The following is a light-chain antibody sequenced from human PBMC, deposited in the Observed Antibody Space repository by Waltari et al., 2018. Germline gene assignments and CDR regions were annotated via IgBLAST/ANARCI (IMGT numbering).Light chain of an antibody. CDR1: SYNTEMNN. CDR3: AAWDDSLSGLYV. V-gene: IGLV1-47*01. J-gene: IGLJ1*01. CDR2: RNI. Sequence: QSVLTQPPSASGTPGQRVTISCSRSSYNTEMNNSNWFPRLPGPAQRLLIYRNIQRPAGVPDRFSGSKSGTSASLAISGLRSDDEADYYCAAWDDSLSGLYVFGTGTKVTVL.